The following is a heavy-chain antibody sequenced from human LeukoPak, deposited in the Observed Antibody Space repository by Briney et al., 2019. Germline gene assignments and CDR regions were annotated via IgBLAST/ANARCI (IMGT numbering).Heavy chain of an antibody. CDR2: ISSSSSTI. Sequence: PGGSLRLSCAASRFTFSSYSMNWVRQAPGKGLEWVSYISSSSSTIYYADSVKGRFAISRDNAKNSLYLQMNSLRAEDTAVYYCARDRGDGGYSGYEYFDYWGQGTLVTVSS. CDR3: ARDRGDGGYSGYEYFDY. J-gene: IGHJ4*02. CDR1: RFTFSSYS. V-gene: IGHV3-48*01. D-gene: IGHD5-12*01.